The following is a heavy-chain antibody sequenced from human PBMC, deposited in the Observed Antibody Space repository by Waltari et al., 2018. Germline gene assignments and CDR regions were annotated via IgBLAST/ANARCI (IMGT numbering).Heavy chain of an antibody. Sequence: QVQLVQSGAEVKKPGASVKVSCQVSGSTLTELSMHWVRQAPGKGLEWMGGFDPEDGETIYAQKFQGRVTMTEDTSTDTAYMELSSLRSEDTAVYYCATNKGFGELFGFDYWGQGTLVTVSS. CDR1: GSTLTELS. V-gene: IGHV1-24*01. CDR2: FDPEDGET. D-gene: IGHD3-10*01. CDR3: ATNKGFGELFGFDY. J-gene: IGHJ4*02.